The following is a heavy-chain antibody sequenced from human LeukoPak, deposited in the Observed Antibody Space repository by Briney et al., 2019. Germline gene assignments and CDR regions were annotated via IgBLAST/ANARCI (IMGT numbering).Heavy chain of an antibody. J-gene: IGHJ4*02. Sequence: SETLSLTCTVSGGSISSYYWSWIRQPAGEGLEWIGRIYTSGSTNYNPSLKSRVTMSVDTSKNQFSLKLSSVTAADTAVYYCARESYYYGSGSYYNPDYWGQGTLVTVSS. V-gene: IGHV4-4*07. CDR3: ARESYYYGSGSYYNPDY. CDR1: GGSISSYY. CDR2: IYTSGST. D-gene: IGHD3-10*01.